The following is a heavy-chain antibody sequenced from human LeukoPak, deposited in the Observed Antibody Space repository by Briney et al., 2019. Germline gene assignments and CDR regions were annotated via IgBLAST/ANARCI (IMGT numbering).Heavy chain of an antibody. Sequence: PGRSLRLSCAASGFTFSSYGMPWVRQAPGKGLEWVAVISYDGSNKYYADSLKGRSTISRDNSKNTLYLQMNSLRAEDTAVYYCAKEYFTSDYYGSGSRPGMDVWGQGTTVTVSS. J-gene: IGHJ6*02. CDR3: AKEYFTSDYYGSGSRPGMDV. CDR2: ISYDGSNK. D-gene: IGHD3-10*01. CDR1: GFTFSSYG. V-gene: IGHV3-30*18.